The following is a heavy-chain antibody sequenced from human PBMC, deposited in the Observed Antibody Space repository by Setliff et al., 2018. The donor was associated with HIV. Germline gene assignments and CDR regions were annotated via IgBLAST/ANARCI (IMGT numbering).Heavy chain of an antibody. V-gene: IGHV1-18*01. CDR1: GGTFSSYA. CDR3: ARTFIGAERYFDY. D-gene: IGHD3-16*02. Sequence: ASVKVSCRASGGTFSSYAISWVRQAPGQGLEWMGGIIPNSGGTNYAQKLQGRVTMTTDTSTSTAYMELSSLRSDDTAVYYCARTFIGAERYFDYWGQGTLVTVSS. J-gene: IGHJ4*02. CDR2: IIPNSGGT.